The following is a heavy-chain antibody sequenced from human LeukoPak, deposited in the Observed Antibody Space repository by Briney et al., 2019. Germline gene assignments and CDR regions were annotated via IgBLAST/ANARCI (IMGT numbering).Heavy chain of an antibody. CDR3: ARGAAAGTRYYYYYYMDV. CDR1: GGSISSSNW. J-gene: IGHJ6*03. CDR2: IYHSGSA. D-gene: IGHD6-13*01. V-gene: IGHV4-4*02. Sequence: SGTLSLTCAVSGGSISSSNWWNWVRQPPGKGLEWIGEIYHSGSANYNPSLTSRVTMSVDKSKNQISLKLTSVTAADTALYYCARGAAAGTRYYYYYYMDVWGKGTTVTISS.